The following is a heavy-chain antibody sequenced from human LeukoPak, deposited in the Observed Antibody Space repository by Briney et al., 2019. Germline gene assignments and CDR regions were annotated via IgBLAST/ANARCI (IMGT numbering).Heavy chain of an antibody. J-gene: IGHJ4*02. V-gene: IGHV1-2*02. CDR2: INPNSGGT. CDR1: RYTFIDYY. Sequence: ASVKVSCKASRYTFIDYYMHWVRQAPGQGLEWMGWINPNSGGTNYAQNFQGRVTMTMDTSISTAYMELSRLRSDDTAVYYCARDSHYGSGSYYKSPPDYWGQGTLVTVSS. D-gene: IGHD3-10*01. CDR3: ARDSHYGSGSYYKSPPDY.